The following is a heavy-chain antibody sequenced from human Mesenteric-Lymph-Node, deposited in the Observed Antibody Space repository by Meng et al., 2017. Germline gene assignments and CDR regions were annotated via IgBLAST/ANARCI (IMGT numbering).Heavy chain of an antibody. CDR1: GFTFNIYC. D-gene: IGHD6-13*01. CDR3: ARGGGSSWPQIDY. CDR2: IWYDGSNK. V-gene: IGHV3-33*01. J-gene: IGHJ4*02. Sequence: VQVVETGGGLIQPGGSLRLSCAASGFTFNIYCMHWVRQAPGKGLEWVAVIWYDGSNKYYADSVKGRFTISRDNSKNTLYLQMNSLRAEDTAVYYCARGGGSSWPQIDYWGQGTLVTVSS.